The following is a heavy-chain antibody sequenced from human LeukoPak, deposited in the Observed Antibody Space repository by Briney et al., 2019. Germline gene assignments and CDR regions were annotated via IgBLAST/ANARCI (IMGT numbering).Heavy chain of an antibody. CDR3: AKRRYCSHINCRDFDY. D-gene: IGHD2-15*01. Sequence: PGGSLRLSCAASGFTFSSYAMSWVRQSPGQGLEWVSAVSVDGDSTYYADSVKGRFTISRDNYKSTLYLQMNSLRAGDTAVYYCAKRRYCSHINCRDFDYWGQGTLVTVSS. CDR2: VSVDGDST. CDR1: GFTFSSYA. V-gene: IGHV3-23*01. J-gene: IGHJ4*02.